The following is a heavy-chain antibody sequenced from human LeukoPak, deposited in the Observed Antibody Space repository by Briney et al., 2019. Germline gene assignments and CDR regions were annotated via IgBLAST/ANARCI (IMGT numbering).Heavy chain of an antibody. D-gene: IGHD1-26*01. J-gene: IGHJ4*02. CDR2: IYTSGST. V-gene: IGHV4-61*02. CDR3: AKALRGSYLGV. CDR1: GVSISSGRYY. Sequence: PSQTLSLTCTVSGVSISSGRYYWSWLRQPAGKGLGWIGRIYTSGSTNYNPSLKSRVTISVDTSKNQFSLKLSSVTAADTAVYYCAKALRGSYLGVWGQGTLVTVSS.